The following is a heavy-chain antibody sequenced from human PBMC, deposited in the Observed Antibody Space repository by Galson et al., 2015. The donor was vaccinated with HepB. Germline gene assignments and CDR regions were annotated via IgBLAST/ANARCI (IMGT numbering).Heavy chain of an antibody. V-gene: IGHV1-46*01. Sequence: SVKVSCKASGYTFTSYYMHWVRQAPGQGLEWMGIINPSGGSTSYAQKFQGRVTMTRDTSTSTAYMELSSLRSEDTAVYYCARGNQGIAAAGTVFDYWGQGTLVTVSS. CDR3: ARGNQGIAAAGTVFDY. J-gene: IGHJ4*02. CDR2: INPSGGST. D-gene: IGHD6-13*01. CDR1: GYTFTSYY.